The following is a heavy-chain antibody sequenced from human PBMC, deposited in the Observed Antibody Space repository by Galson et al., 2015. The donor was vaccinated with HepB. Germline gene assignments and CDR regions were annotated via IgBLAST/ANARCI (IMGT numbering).Heavy chain of an antibody. CDR2: INPNSGGT. D-gene: IGHD2-2*02. CDR3: ATNPLKKIHQRYCSSTSCYTNYYMDV. CDR1: GYTFTGYY. Sequence: SVKVSCKASGYTFTGYYMHWVRQAPGQGLEWMGWINPNSGGTNYAQKFQGRVTMTRDTSISTAYMELSRLRSDDTAVYYCATNPLKKIHQRYCSSTSCYTNYYMDVWGKGTTVTVSS. J-gene: IGHJ6*03. V-gene: IGHV1-2*02.